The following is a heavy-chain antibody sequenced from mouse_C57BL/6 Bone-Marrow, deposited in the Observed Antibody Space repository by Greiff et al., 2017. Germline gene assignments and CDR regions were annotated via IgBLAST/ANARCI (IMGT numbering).Heavy chain of an antibody. J-gene: IGHJ3*01. Sequence: QVQLQQSGPELVKPGASVKISCKASGYAFSSSWMNWVKQRPGKGLEWIGRIYPGDGDTNYNGKFKGKATLTADTSSSTAYMQLSSLTSEDSAVYFCARDYGSRRFAYWGQGALVTVSA. V-gene: IGHV1-82*01. CDR2: IYPGDGDT. D-gene: IGHD1-1*01. CDR1: GYAFSSSW. CDR3: ARDYGSRRFAY.